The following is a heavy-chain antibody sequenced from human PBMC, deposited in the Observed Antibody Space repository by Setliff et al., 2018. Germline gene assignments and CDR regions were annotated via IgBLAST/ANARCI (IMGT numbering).Heavy chain of an antibody. CDR2: TIPMFGII. CDR3: VREGVDSRSSTDYRYYMDV. D-gene: IGHD6-6*01. Sequence: SVKVSCKAPGGTFSSYGISWVRQAPGQGLEWMGGTIPMFGIIDYARKFQGRVTIITDESTSTAYMQLSSLGSEDTAVYYCVREGVDSRSSTDYRYYMDVWGKGTTVTVSS. V-gene: IGHV1-69*05. CDR1: GGTFSSYG. J-gene: IGHJ6*03.